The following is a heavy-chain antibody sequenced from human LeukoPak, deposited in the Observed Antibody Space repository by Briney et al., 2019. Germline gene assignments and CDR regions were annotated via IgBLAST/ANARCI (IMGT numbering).Heavy chain of an antibody. J-gene: IGHJ4*02. V-gene: IGHV5-51*01. D-gene: IGHD3-3*01. CDR1: GYSFTSYW. CDR2: IYPGDSAT. CDR3: ARHPSPTYYDFWSGSDAPFDY. Sequence: GESLKISCKGSGYSFTSYWIGWVRQMPEKGLEWMGIIYPGDSATRYSPSFQGQVTISADKSISTAYLQWSSLKASDTAMYYCARHPSPTYYDFWSGSDAPFDYWGQGTLVTVSS.